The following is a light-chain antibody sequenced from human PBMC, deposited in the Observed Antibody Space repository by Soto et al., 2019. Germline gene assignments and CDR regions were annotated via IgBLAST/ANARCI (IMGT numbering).Light chain of an antibody. CDR1: SSDVGRYNY. CDR3: SSYADSNICV. Sequence: QSALTQPPSASGSPGQSVTISCTGTSSDVGRYNYVSWYQQYPGKAPKLMIYEVTKRPSGVPDRFSGSKSGNTASLTVSGLQAEDEADYYCSSYADSNICVFGTGTKVTVL. V-gene: IGLV2-8*01. CDR2: EVT. J-gene: IGLJ1*01.